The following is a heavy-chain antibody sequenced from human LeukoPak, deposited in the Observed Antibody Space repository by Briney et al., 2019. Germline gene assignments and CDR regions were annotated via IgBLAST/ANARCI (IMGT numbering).Heavy chain of an antibody. V-gene: IGHV3-64D*09. CDR2: ISDDGGIT. CDR3: ARDTGYNSGLDY. CDR1: GFTFSNYP. Sequence: PGGSLRLSCSASGFTFSNYPMHWVCQAPGKGLEYVSAISDDGGITYDADSVKGRFTISRDNSKNTLYLQMSSLRAEDTAVYYCARDTGYNSGLDYWGQGTLVTVSS. J-gene: IGHJ4*02. D-gene: IGHD6-19*01.